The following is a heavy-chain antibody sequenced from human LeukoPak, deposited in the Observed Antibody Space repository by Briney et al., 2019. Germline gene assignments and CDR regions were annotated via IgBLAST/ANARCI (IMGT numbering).Heavy chain of an antibody. CDR3: ARTGSGRDYYGMDV. CDR1: GGSISGAY. Sequence: PSKTLSLTCSVSGGSISGAYWSWNRQAPGKGLEWIGYIYYSGSTDYNPSLESRVTISIDTSKNHFSLNLTAVTAADTAIYYCARTGSGRDYYGMDVWGQGTSVTVSS. CDR2: IYYSGST. J-gene: IGHJ6*02. V-gene: IGHV4-59*01. D-gene: IGHD5-12*01.